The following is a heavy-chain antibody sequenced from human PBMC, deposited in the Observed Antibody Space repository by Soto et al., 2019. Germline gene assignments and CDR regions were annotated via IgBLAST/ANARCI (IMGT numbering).Heavy chain of an antibody. J-gene: IGHJ5*02. CDR1: GGSISSSSYY. CDR3: AGLKRDFDWLDGFAP. D-gene: IGHD3-9*01. V-gene: IGHV4-39*02. CDR2: IYYSGST. Sequence: QLQLQESGPGLVKPSETLSLTCTVSGGSISSSSYYWGWIRQPPGKGLEWIGSIYYSGSTYYNPSLKSRVTLSVDWSNNHFPLPLSSVTAADTAVYYRAGLKRDFDWLDGFAPWGQGTLVTVSS.